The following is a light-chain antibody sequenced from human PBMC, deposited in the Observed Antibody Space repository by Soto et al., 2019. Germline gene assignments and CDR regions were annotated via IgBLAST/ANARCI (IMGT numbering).Light chain of an antibody. CDR3: QQYYRPWT. Sequence: DIVMTQSPDSLAVSLGERATINCKSSQSVFYSSDNNNYLAWYQQKPGQPPKLLIYWASTRESGVPDRFSGSGSGTDFTLTISSLQAEDVAVYYCQQYYRPWTFGQGTKVEIK. CDR2: WAS. CDR1: QSVFYSSDNNNY. J-gene: IGKJ1*01. V-gene: IGKV4-1*01.